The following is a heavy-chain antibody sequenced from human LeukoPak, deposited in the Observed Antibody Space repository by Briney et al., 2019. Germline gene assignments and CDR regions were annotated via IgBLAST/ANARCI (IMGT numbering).Heavy chain of an antibody. CDR1: GITLSNYG. V-gene: IGHV3-23*01. J-gene: IGHJ4*02. D-gene: IGHD3-22*01. CDR3: AKRGVVIRVILVGFHKEASYFDS. CDR2: ISGSGGST. Sequence: GGSLRLSCAVSGITLSNYGMSWVRQAPGKGLEWVAGISGSGGSTYYADSVRGRFTVSRDNPKNTVYLQMNSLRVEDTAFYFCAKRGVVIRVILVGFHKEASYFDSWGQGALVTVSS.